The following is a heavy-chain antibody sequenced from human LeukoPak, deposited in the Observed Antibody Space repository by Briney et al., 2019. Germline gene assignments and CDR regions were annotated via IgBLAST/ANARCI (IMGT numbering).Heavy chain of an antibody. J-gene: IGHJ4*02. D-gene: IGHD6-19*01. CDR1: GFTFSSYA. Sequence: PGGSLRLSCAASGFTFSSYAMSWVRQAPGKGLEWVSAISASGGSTYYADSVKGRFTISRDNSKNTLFLQMNSLRAEDTAVYYCAKDHSSGWPYCFPYWGQGTLVTVSP. CDR3: AKDHSSGWPYCFPY. V-gene: IGHV3-23*01. CDR2: ISASGGST.